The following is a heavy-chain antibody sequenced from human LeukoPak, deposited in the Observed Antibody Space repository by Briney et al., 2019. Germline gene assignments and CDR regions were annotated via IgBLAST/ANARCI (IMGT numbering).Heavy chain of an antibody. J-gene: IGHJ4*02. D-gene: IGHD3-3*01. CDR3: ARADFRGGYFASFDY. V-gene: IGHV4-31*03. CDR1: GGSISNGDYY. CDR2: IYYSGSA. Sequence: SETLSLTCSVSGGSISNGDYYWSWIRQHPEKGLEWIGYIYYSGSAYYNPSLKGRVTVSIDTTKNQFSLRLGSVTAADTAVYYCARADFRGGYFASFDYWGQGTLVTVSS.